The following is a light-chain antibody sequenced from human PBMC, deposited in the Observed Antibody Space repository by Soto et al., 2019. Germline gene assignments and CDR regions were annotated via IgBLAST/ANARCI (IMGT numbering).Light chain of an antibody. J-gene: IGKJ1*01. CDR1: QSISTH. CDR3: QQRSDWPPWT. V-gene: IGKV3-11*01. Sequence: EIVLTQSPATLSLSPGEGATLSCRASQSISTHLAWYQQRPGRAPRLLIYDASNRATGIPARFSGSGSGTDFTLTINSLEPEDFAVYYCQQRSDWPPWTFGQGTKVEIK. CDR2: DAS.